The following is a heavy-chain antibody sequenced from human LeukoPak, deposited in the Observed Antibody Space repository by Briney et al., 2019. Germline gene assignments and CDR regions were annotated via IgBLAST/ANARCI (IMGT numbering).Heavy chain of an antibody. CDR1: GFTFDDYA. V-gene: IGHV3-9*01. CDR3: ATYSTINAREFQY. D-gene: IGHD4-11*01. CDR2: ISWNSGSI. Sequence: PGGSLRLSCAASGFTFDDYAMHWVRQAPGKGLEWVSGISWNSGSIGYADSVKGRFTIPRDNGKNSLYVQMNSLTVEDTAVYYCATYSTINAREFQYWGQGTLVTVSS. J-gene: IGHJ1*01.